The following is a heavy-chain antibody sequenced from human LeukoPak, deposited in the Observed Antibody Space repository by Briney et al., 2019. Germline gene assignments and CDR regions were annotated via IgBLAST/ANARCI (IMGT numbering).Heavy chain of an antibody. J-gene: IGHJ4*02. D-gene: IGHD6-6*01. CDR3: ARHVGRAARPVDY. Sequence: SETLSLTCTVSGGSMSSYYWSWIRHPPGEGLEWIGYIYYSGSSNYNPSLKSRVTISVDTYKHQFPLKLSSVTAADTAVYYCARHVGRAARPVDYWGQGTLVTVSS. CDR1: GGSMSSYY. V-gene: IGHV4-59*08. CDR2: IYYSGSS.